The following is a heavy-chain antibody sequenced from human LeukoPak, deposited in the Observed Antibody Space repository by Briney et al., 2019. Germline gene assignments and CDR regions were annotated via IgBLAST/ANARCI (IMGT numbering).Heavy chain of an antibody. CDR1: GGSISSGDYY. CDR2: IYYSGST. Sequence: SETLSLTCTVSGGSISSGDYYWSWIRQPPGKGLEWIGYIYYSGSTYYNPSLKSRVTISVDTSKNQFSLKLSSVTAADTAVYYCARDPGGSGFDYWGQGTLVTVSS. J-gene: IGHJ4*02. D-gene: IGHD2-8*02. CDR3: ARDPGGSGFDY. V-gene: IGHV4-30-4*01.